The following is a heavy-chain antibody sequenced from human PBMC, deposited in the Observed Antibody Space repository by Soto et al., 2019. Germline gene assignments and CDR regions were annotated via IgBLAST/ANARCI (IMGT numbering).Heavy chain of an antibody. J-gene: IGHJ6*02. Sequence: QVQLVESGGGVVQPGRSLRLSCAAAGFTFSSCGMHWVRQAPGKGLEWVAVLWDDGSNKYYADSVKGRFTISRDTSKNTLYMQMNSLRDEDTAVYYCAREKVWDYGDYPYGMDVWGQGTTVTVSS. CDR2: LWDDGSNK. CDR1: GFTFSSCG. CDR3: AREKVWDYGDYPYGMDV. V-gene: IGHV3-33*01. D-gene: IGHD4-17*01.